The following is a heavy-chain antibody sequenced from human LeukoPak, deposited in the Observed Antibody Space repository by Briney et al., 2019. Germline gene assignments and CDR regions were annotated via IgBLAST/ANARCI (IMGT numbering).Heavy chain of an antibody. CDR3: ARGGPITMVRGVIITRDGMDV. J-gene: IGHJ6*02. CDR2: IIPIFGIA. Sequence: ASVKVSCKASGGTFSSYAISWVRQAPGRGLEWMGRIIPIFGIANYAQKFQGRVTITADKSTSTAYMELSSLRSEDTAVYYCARGGPITMVRGVIITRDGMDVWGQGTTVTVSS. D-gene: IGHD3-10*01. CDR1: GGTFSSYA. V-gene: IGHV1-69*04.